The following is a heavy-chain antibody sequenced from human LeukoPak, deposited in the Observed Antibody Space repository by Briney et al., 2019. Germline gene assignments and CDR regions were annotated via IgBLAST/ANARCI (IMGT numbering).Heavy chain of an antibody. V-gene: IGHV3-30*07. CDR2: TSYDGSKK. J-gene: IGHJ4*02. CDR3: AKAPGVIVVVPAAPFNY. CDR1: GFTFSRYA. D-gene: IGHD2-2*01. Sequence: PGGSLRLSCAASGFTFSRYAIHWVRQAPGKGLDWVALTSYDGSKKYYADSVKGRFTISRDNSKNTLYLQMNSLRAEDTAVYYCAKAPGVIVVVPAAPFNYWGQGTLVTVSS.